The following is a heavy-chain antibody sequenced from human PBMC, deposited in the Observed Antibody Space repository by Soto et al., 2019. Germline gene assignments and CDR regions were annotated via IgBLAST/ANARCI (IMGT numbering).Heavy chain of an antibody. CDR2: IYYNGNT. CDR1: GGAINDHY. D-gene: IGHD3-9*01. V-gene: IGHV4-59*11. Sequence: SETLSLTCTLSGGAINDHYWSFIRRPPGKGLEWIGYIYYNGNTNYNPSLESRVTISVDRSRNQFSLRLTSLTAADTAVYYCARVRTGYFDYWG. CDR3: ARVRTGYFDY. J-gene: IGHJ4*01.